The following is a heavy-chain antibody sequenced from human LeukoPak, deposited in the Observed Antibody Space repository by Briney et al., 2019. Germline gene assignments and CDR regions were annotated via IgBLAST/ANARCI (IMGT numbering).Heavy chain of an antibody. CDR3: TRDPNGDYVGAFDM. Sequence: GGSLRLSCAASGITFSTYAMTWVRQAPGEGLECVSSIRGSGGGTDYADSVKGQFTISRDNSRDTLFLQMNSLRAEDTALYYCTRDPNGDYVGAFDMWGPGTMVTVSS. J-gene: IGHJ3*02. V-gene: IGHV3-23*01. D-gene: IGHD4-17*01. CDR2: IRGSGGGT. CDR1: GITFSTYA.